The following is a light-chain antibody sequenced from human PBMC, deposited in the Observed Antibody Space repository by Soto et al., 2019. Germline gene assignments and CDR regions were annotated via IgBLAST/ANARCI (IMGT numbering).Light chain of an antibody. CDR1: QGVGNKY. Sequence: EIALTQSPGTLSLSPGERATLSFRASQGVGNKYLAWYQQRPGQAPSLLIYAASSRATGVPDRFSGSGSGTDFTLTISRLEPEDFAVYYCQQYTNAHGITFGQGTRLEIK. CDR3: QQYTNAHGIT. V-gene: IGKV3-20*01. CDR2: AAS. J-gene: IGKJ5*01.